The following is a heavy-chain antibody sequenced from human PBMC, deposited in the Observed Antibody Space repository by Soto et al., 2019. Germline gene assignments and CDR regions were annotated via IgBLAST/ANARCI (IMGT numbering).Heavy chain of an antibody. Sequence: QVQLVQSGAEVRKPGSSVKVSCKASGGTFSSYAISWVRQAPGQGLEWMGGIIPIFGTANYAQKFQGRVTITADESTSTADMELSSLGSEDTAVYYCARDATPSGYLSYYFDYWGQGTLVTVSS. V-gene: IGHV1-69*01. CDR3: ARDATPSGYLSYYFDY. D-gene: IGHD3-22*01. CDR1: GGTFSSYA. J-gene: IGHJ4*02. CDR2: IIPIFGTA.